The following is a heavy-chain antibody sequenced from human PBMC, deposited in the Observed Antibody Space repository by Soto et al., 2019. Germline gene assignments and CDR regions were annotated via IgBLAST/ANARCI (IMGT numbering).Heavy chain of an antibody. CDR3: ARRGSRSHYDY. Sequence: EVQLLESGGGLVQPGGSLRLSCAASGFTFSSYAMRWVRQAPVKGLEWVSAISGSGGSTYYADSVKGRVTVSRDNSKNTLYLQLNSLRAEDTAVYYCARRGSRSHYDYWGQGTPVTVSS. V-gene: IGHV3-23*01. J-gene: IGHJ4*02. CDR1: GFTFSSYA. CDR2: ISGSGGST. D-gene: IGHD1-26*01.